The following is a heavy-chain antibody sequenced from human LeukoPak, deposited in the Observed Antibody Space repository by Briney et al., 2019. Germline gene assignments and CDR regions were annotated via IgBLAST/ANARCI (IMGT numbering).Heavy chain of an antibody. CDR3: ARVGGSGRVDWFDP. Sequence: ASVKVSCKASGYTFTSYAMHWVRQAPGQRLEWMGWINAGNGNTKYSQEFQGRVTITRDTSASTAYMELSSLRSEDVAVYYCARVGGSGRVDWFDPWGQGTLVTVSS. CDR2: INAGNGNT. V-gene: IGHV1-3*03. CDR1: GYTFTSYA. D-gene: IGHD3-10*01. J-gene: IGHJ5*02.